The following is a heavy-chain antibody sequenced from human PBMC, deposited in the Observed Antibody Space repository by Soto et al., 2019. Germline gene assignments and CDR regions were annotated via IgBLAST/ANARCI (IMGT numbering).Heavy chain of an antibody. V-gene: IGHV3-23*01. Sequence: GGSLRLSCAASGFTFSSYAMSWLRQAPGKGLEWVSAISGSGGRTYYADSVTARFTISRDNSKNTPYLQMNSLRAEDTAVYHCAKESIAAPGTSAWFDHWGQGTLVNVSS. CDR2: ISGSGGRT. CDR3: AKESIAAPGTSAWFDH. J-gene: IGHJ5*02. D-gene: IGHD6-13*01. CDR1: GFTFSSYA.